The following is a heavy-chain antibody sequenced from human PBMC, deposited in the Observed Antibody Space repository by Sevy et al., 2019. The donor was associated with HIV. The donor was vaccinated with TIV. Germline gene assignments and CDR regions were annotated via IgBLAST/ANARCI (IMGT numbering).Heavy chain of an antibody. V-gene: IGHV5-51*01. CDR3: ARSSKVRGVITGMDV. CDR1: GYSFTSYW. D-gene: IGHD3-10*01. J-gene: IGHJ6*02. CDR2: IYPGDSDT. Sequence: GESLKISCKGSGYSFTSYWIGWVRQMPGKGQEWMGIIYPGDSDTRYSPSFQGQVTISADKSISTAYLQWSSLKASDTAMYYCARSSKVRGVITGMDVWGQGTTVTVSS.